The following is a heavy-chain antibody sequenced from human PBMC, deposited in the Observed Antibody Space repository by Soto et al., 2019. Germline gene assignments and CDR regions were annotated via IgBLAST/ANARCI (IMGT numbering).Heavy chain of an antibody. CDR2: INHSGST. Sequence: PSETLSLTCAVYGGSFSGYYWSWIRQPPGKGLEWIGEINHSGSTNYNPSLKSRVTISVDTSKNQFSLKLSSVTAADTAVYYCARGSTAAGKGGDYYYGMDVWGQGTTVTVSS. V-gene: IGHV4-34*01. D-gene: IGHD6-13*01. CDR1: GGSFSGYY. CDR3: ARGSTAAGKGGDYYYGMDV. J-gene: IGHJ6*02.